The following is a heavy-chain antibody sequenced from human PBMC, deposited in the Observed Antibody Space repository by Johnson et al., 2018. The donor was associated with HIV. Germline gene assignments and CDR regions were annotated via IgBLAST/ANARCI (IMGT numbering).Heavy chain of an antibody. V-gene: IGHV3-9*01. CDR3: ARVRGEAFDI. J-gene: IGHJ3*02. D-gene: IGHD3-10*01. CDR2: INWNGGST. CDR1: GFSFDDSA. Sequence: VQLVESGGGLIQPGRSLRLSCAASGFSFDDSAMHWVRQAPGKGLEWVSGINWNGGSTGYADSVKGRFTISRDNAKNSLYLQMNSLRAEDTALYYCARVRGEAFDIWGQGTMVTVSS.